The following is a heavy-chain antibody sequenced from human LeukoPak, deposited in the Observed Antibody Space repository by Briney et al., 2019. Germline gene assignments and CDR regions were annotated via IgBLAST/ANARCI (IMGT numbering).Heavy chain of an antibody. CDR2: IIPIFGTA. CDR3: ARESSYYYDSSGYPAH. V-gene: IGHV1-69*05. Sequence: PVKVSCKASGGTFSSYAISWVRQAPGQGLEWMGRIIPIFGTANYAQKFQGRVTITTDESTSTAYMELSSLRSEDTAVYYCARESSYYYDSSGYPAHWGQGTLVTVSS. CDR1: GGTFSSYA. D-gene: IGHD3-22*01. J-gene: IGHJ4*02.